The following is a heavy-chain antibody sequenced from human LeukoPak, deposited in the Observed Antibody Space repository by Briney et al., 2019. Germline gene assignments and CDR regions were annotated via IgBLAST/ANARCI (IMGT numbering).Heavy chain of an antibody. V-gene: IGHV4-39*07. CDR2: IYYSGST. Sequence: SETLSLTCTVSGGSISSSSYYWGWIRQPPGKGLEWIGSIYYSGSTYYNPSLKSRVTISVDTSKNQFSLKLSSVTAADTAVYYCARDSELSGPTTFDYWGQGTLVTVSS. CDR1: GGSISSSSYY. D-gene: IGHD1-26*01. CDR3: ARDSELSGPTTFDY. J-gene: IGHJ4*02.